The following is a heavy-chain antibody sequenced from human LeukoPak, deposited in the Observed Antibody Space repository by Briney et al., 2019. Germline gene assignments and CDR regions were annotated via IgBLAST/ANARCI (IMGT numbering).Heavy chain of an antibody. CDR3: AKDQGEATVPRRFDY. V-gene: IGHV3-30*02. CDR1: GFTFSDYG. J-gene: IGHJ4*02. D-gene: IGHD4-11*01. CDR2: IRNDGSYE. Sequence: PGGSLRLSCAASGFTFSDYGMHWVRQAPGKGLEWVAFIRNDGSYEYYPDSVKGRFTISRDNSRNALFLQMNSLRAEDTAVYYCAKDQGEATVPRRFDYWGQGTLVTVSS.